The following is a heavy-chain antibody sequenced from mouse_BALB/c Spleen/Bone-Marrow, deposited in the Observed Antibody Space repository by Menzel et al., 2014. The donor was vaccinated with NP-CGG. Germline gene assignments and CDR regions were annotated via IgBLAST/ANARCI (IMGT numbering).Heavy chain of an antibody. V-gene: IGHV2-9*02. CDR1: GFSLTSYG. D-gene: IGHD2-4*01. J-gene: IGHJ3*01. CDR2: IWAGGST. Sequence: VKVVESGPGLVAPSQSLSITCTVSGFSLTSYGVHWVRQPPGKGLEWLGVIWAGGSTNYNSALMSRLSISKDNSKSQVFLKMNSLQTDDTAMYYCARGSTMITDWFAYWGQGTLVTVSA. CDR3: ARGSTMITDWFAY.